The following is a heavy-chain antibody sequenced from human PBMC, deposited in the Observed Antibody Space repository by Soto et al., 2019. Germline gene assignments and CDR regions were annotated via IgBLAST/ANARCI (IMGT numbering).Heavy chain of an antibody. CDR1: GFTFSSYS. Sequence: EVQLVESGGGLVQPGGSLRLSCAASGFTFSSYSMNWVRQAPGKGLEWVSYISSSSSTIYYADSVKGRFTIFRDNAKNSLYLQINSLRDEDTAVYYCARVSRFDPWGQGTLVTVSS. J-gene: IGHJ5*02. CDR3: ARVSRFDP. V-gene: IGHV3-48*02. CDR2: ISSSSSTI.